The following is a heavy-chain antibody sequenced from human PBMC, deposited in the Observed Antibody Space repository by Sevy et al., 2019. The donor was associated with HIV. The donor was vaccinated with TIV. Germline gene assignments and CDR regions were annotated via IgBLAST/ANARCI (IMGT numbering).Heavy chain of an antibody. CDR2: INHSGST. CDR1: RGSFTGYY. J-gene: IGHJ4*02. D-gene: IGHD5-18*01. Sequence: SETLSLTCAVYRGSFTGYYWSWIRQPPGKGLEWIGEINHSGSTTYNPSLKSRVTISVDTSKNQFSLRLTSVTDADTAVYYCARGVGNSYGYDPDYWGQGTLVTVSS. V-gene: IGHV4-34*01. CDR3: ARGVGNSYGYDPDY.